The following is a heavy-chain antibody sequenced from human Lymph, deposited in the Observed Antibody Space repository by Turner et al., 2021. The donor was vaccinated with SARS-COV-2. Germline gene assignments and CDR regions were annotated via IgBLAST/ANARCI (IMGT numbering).Heavy chain of an antibody. CDR3: AKDPNWYVLSAVDY. V-gene: IGHV3-23*01. Sequence: EVQLLESGGGLVQPGGSLRLSCAASGFTFSSYPMCWVRQAPGKGLEWVSAITASGGSTYDADSVKGRFTISRDNTKNTLYLQMNSLRAEDTAVYYCAKDPNWYVLSAVDYWGQGTLVTVSS. CDR1: GFTFSSYP. CDR2: ITASGGST. D-gene: IGHD1-1*01. J-gene: IGHJ4*02.